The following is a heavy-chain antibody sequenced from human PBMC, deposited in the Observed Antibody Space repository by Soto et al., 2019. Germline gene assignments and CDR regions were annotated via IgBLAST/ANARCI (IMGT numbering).Heavy chain of an antibody. CDR3: ARQGTSNYDYYYYYMDV. CDR1: GGSISSYY. D-gene: IGHD4-4*01. J-gene: IGHJ6*03. CDR2: IYYSGST. Sequence: SETLSLTCTVSGGSISSYYWSWIRQPPGKGLEWIGYIYYSGSTNYNPSLKSRVTISVDTPKNQFSLKLSSVTAADTAVYYCARQGTSNYDYYYYYMDVWGKGTTVTVSS. V-gene: IGHV4-59*01.